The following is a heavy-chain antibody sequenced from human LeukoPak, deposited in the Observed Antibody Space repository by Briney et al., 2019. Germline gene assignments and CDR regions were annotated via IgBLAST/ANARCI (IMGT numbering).Heavy chain of an antibody. D-gene: IGHD4-17*01. CDR3: ARTGSTVTMLYPFDH. V-gene: IGHV4-59*01. CDR1: GGYIRSYY. J-gene: IGHJ4*02. CDR2: IYYSGST. Sequence: SETLSLTCTVSGGYIRSYYWSWIRQPPGKGLEWIAYIYYSGSTNYNPSLKSRVSISVDTSKNQFSLKLSSVTAADTAVYYCARTGSTVTMLYPFDHWGQGTLVTVSS.